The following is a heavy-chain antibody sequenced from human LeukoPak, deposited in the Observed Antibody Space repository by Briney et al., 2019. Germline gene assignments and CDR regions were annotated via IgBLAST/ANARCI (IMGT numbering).Heavy chain of an antibody. CDR2: IGVDGETT. CDR1: GFTFSSHT. J-gene: IGHJ4*02. Sequence: PGGSLRLSCAASGFTFSSHTINWVRQAPGKGLEWISAIGVDGETTYYADSVKGRFIISRDNSKNTLYLQMNNLRAEDTGAYFCAQGYSSGWFPHWGQGSLVSVSS. CDR3: AQGYSSGWFPH. V-gene: IGHV3-23*01. D-gene: IGHD6-19*01.